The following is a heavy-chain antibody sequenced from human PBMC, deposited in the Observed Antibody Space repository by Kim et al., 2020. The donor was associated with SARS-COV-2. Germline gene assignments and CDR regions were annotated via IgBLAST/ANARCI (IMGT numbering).Heavy chain of an antibody. D-gene: IGHD3-22*01. V-gene: IGHV3-15*01. Sequence: GRFTISRDDSKNTLYLQMNSLKTEDTAVYYCTTYWYDSSGYYYYYYGMDVWGQGTTVTVSS. J-gene: IGHJ6*02. CDR3: TTYWYDSSGYYYYYYGMDV.